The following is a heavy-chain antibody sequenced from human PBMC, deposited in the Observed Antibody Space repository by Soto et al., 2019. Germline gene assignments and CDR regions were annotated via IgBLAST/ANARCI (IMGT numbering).Heavy chain of an antibody. CDR3: ARDLNDCGEVRLAS. J-gene: IGHJ5*01. Sequence: QVQLVESGGGVVQPGRSLRLSCATSGFTFSRYGMHWVRQAPGKGLEWVTLIWYDGSNKNYADSVKGRFTISRDNSKNTLYLQMNSMRAEDTAVYYGARDLNDCGEVRLASWGQGTLVTVSS. CDR1: GFTFSRYG. D-gene: IGHD4-17*01. V-gene: IGHV3-33*01. CDR2: IWYDGSNK.